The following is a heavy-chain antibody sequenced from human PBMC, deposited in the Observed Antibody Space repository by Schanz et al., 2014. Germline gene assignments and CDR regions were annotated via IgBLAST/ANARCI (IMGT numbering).Heavy chain of an antibody. J-gene: IGHJ5*02. D-gene: IGHD1-26*01. V-gene: IGHV4-59*08. Sequence: QVQLQESGPGVVKPSETLSLTCTVSGGSISTYYWSWIRQSPGKGLEWIGYIYYTGTTNYNPSLRSQLPIPVAPSKTHSPRRVSSVPAADTAVYYCARLGSPHCATSDCHHDWFGPWGQGTLVTVSS. CDR2: IYYTGTT. CDR3: ARLGSPHCATSDCHHDWFGP. CDR1: GGSISTYY.